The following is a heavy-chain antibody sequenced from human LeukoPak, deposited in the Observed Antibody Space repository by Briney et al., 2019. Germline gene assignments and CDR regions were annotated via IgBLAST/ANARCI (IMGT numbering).Heavy chain of an antibody. D-gene: IGHD3-3*01. CDR3: ARAPANYDFWSGYYLDY. Sequence: GESLKISCKASGYSFSTYWIGWVRQMPGKGLEWMGIIYPGDSDTRYSPSFQGQVTISADKSISTAYLQWSSLKASDTAMYYCARAPANYDFWSGYYLDYWGQGTLVTVSS. V-gene: IGHV5-51*01. J-gene: IGHJ4*02. CDR2: IYPGDSDT. CDR1: GYSFSTYW.